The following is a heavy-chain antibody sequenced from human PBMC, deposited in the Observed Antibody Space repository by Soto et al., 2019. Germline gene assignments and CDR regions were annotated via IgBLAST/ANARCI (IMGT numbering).Heavy chain of an antibody. CDR2: ISAYNGNT. J-gene: IGHJ5*02. CDR3: AKDGGADGYFGNWLDP. CDR1: GYTFTSYG. D-gene: IGHD5-12*01. V-gene: IGHV1-18*01. Sequence: ASVKVSCKASGYTFTSYGISWVRQAPGQGLEWMGWISAYNGNTNYAQKLQGRVTITADESTTTANMELSGLRSDDTAVYYCAKDGGADGYFGNWLDPWGQGTLVTVSS.